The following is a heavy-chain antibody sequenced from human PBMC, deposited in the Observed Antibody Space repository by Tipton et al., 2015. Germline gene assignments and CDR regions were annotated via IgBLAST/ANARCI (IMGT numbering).Heavy chain of an antibody. J-gene: IGHJ4*02. CDR2: IYYSGST. CDR1: GGSISSYY. D-gene: IGHD6-13*01. Sequence: TLSLTCTVSGGSISSYYWSWIRQPPGKGLEWIGYIYYSGSTNYNPSLKSRVTISVDTSKNQFSLKLSSVTAADTAVYYCARDSGIATAGHFDYWGQGTLVTVSS. V-gene: IGHV4-59*01. CDR3: ARDSGIATAGHFDY.